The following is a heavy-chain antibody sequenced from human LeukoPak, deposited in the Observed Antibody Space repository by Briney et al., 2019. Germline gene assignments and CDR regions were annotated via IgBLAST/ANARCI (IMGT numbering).Heavy chain of an antibody. CDR1: GFTFKNYA. D-gene: IGHD2-15*01. Sequence: GGSLRLPCAASGFTFKNYAMSWVRQAPGKGLEWVSAISGSDAGTYYADSVKGRFTISRDNSKNTLYLQMNSLRAEDAAVYYCAKAPLGRCSGAICYYFDYWGQGTLVTVSS. V-gene: IGHV3-23*01. J-gene: IGHJ4*02. CDR3: AKAPLGRCSGAICYYFDY. CDR2: ISGSDAGT.